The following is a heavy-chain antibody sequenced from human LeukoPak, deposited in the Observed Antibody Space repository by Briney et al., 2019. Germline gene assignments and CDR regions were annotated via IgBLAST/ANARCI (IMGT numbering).Heavy chain of an antibody. CDR2: ISSSSSYI. J-gene: IGHJ4*02. CDR1: GFTFSSYS. V-gene: IGHV3-21*01. CDR3: ARERVLLVTAFGY. D-gene: IGHD3-9*01. Sequence: GGSLRLSCAASGFTFSSYSMNWVRQAPGKGLEWVSSISSSSSYIYYADSVKGRFTISRDNAKNSLYLQMNSLRAEDTAVYYCARERVLLVTAFGYWGQGTLVTVSS.